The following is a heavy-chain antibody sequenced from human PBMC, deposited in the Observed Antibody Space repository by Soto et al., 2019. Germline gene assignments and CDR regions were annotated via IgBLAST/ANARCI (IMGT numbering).Heavy chain of an antibody. CDR2: LSYDGSNK. Sequence: GGSLRLSCAASGFTFSSYGVHWVRQARGKGLEWVAVLSYDGSNKYYADSVKGRFTLSRDKSKNTLYLQMNSLRAEDTAVYYCAKDGLSKSLDYWGQGTLVTVSS. V-gene: IGHV3-30*18. CDR1: GFTFSSYG. CDR3: AKDGLSKSLDY. J-gene: IGHJ4*02. D-gene: IGHD4-4*01.